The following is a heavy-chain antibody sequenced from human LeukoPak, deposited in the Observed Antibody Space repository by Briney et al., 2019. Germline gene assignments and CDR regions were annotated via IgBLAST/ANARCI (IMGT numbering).Heavy chain of an antibody. D-gene: IGHD1-26*01. Sequence: SETLSLTCTVSGYSISSGCYWGWIRQPPGKGLEWIGSIYHSGSTYYNPSLKSRVTISVDTSKNQFSLKLSSVTAADTAVYYCARERWYSFDYWGQGTLVTVSS. CDR3: ARERWYSFDY. CDR1: GYSISSGCY. J-gene: IGHJ4*02. CDR2: IYHSGST. V-gene: IGHV4-38-2*02.